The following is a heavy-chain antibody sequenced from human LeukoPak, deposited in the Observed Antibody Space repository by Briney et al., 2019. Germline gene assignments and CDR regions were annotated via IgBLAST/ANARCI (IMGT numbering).Heavy chain of an antibody. V-gene: IGHV3-48*03. J-gene: IGHJ4*02. CDR1: GFTFSSYE. D-gene: IGHD3-22*01. CDR3: ARDSGTMIVDLSFDY. CDR2: ISGSADTI. Sequence: QSGGSLRLSCAASGFTFSSYEMNWVRQAPGKGLEWVSYISGSADTIYYADSVKGRFTISRDNAKNSLYLQMNSLRAEDTAVYYCARDSGTMIVDLSFDYWGQGTLVTVSS.